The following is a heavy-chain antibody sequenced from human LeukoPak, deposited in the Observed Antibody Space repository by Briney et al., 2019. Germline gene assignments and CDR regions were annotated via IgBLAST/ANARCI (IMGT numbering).Heavy chain of an antibody. Sequence: AASVKVSCKASGYTFTGYYMHWVRQAPGQGLEWMGWINPNSGGTNYAQKFQGRVTMTRDTSISTAYMELSRLRSDDTAVYYCARWSGGPYDYVWGSYSSFAFDIWGQGTMVTVSS. CDR2: INPNSGGT. J-gene: IGHJ3*02. V-gene: IGHV1-2*02. CDR3: ARWSGGPYDYVWGSYSSFAFDI. CDR1: GYTFTGYY. D-gene: IGHD3-16*01.